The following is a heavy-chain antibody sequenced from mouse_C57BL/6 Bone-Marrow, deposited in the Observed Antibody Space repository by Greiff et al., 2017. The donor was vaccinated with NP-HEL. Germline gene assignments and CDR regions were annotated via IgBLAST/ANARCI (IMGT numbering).Heavy chain of an antibody. CDR1: GFTFSDYY. J-gene: IGHJ4*01. Sequence: EVKVVESEGGLVQPGSSMKLSCTASGFTFSDYYMAWVRQVPEKGLEWVANINYDGSSTYYLDSLKSRFTISRDNAKNILYLQRSSLKSEDTATYYCAREGGLRRRTYAMDYGGQGTSVTVTA. CDR2: INYDGSST. D-gene: IGHD2-4*01. CDR3: AREGGLRRRTYAMDY. V-gene: IGHV5-16*01.